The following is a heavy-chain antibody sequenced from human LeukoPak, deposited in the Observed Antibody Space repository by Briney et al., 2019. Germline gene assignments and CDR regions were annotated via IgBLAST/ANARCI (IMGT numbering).Heavy chain of an antibody. J-gene: IGHJ5*02. Sequence: SETLSLTCTVSGGSISSSSYYWGWIRQPPGKGLEWIGSIYYSGSTYYNPSLKSRVTISVDTSKNQFSLKLSSVTAADTAVYYCAKDQRGYASGVVNWFDPWGQGTLVTVSS. CDR3: AKDQRGYASGVVNWFDP. CDR2: IYYSGST. CDR1: GGSISSSSYY. V-gene: IGHV4-39*07. D-gene: IGHD3-10*01.